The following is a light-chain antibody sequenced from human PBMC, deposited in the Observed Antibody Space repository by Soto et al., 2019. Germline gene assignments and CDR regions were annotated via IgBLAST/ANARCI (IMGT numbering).Light chain of an antibody. J-gene: IGLJ2*01. V-gene: IGLV2-14*03. CDR3: TSWTTSTTMI. CDR2: DVN. Sequence: QSALTKPASVSGSPGQSINISCTGTSSDIVAYNFVSWYQQHPGKAPKLMLYDVNIRPSGVSNRFSGSKSGNTASLTISGLQAEDEADYYCTSWTTSTTMIFGGGTKLTVL. CDR1: SSDIVAYNF.